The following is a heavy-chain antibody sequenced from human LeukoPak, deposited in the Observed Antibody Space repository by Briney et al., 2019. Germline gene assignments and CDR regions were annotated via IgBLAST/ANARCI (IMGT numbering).Heavy chain of an antibody. D-gene: IGHD5-24*01. J-gene: IGHJ4*02. CDR3: ARATSGRRGGYNWRFDY. CDR2: ISSSGSTI. Sequence: GGTLRLSCEVSGFTFRNYAMSWVRQAPGKGLEWVSYISSSGSTIYYADSVKGRFTISRDNAKNSLYLQMNSLRVDNTAVYYCARATSGRRGGYNWRFDYWGQGTLVTDSS. CDR1: GFTFRNYA. V-gene: IGHV3-11*01.